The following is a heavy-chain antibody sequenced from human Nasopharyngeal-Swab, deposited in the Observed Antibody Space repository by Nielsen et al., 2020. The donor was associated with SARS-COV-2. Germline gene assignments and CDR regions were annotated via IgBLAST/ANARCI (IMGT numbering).Heavy chain of an antibody. CDR3: ARQPDRYYYDSSGYSDY. D-gene: IGHD3-22*01. CDR2: IYYSGST. J-gene: IGHJ4*02. Sequence: RQAPGKGLEWIGSIYYSGSTYYSPSLKSRVTISVDTSKNQFSLKLSSVTAADTAVYYCARQPDRYYYDSSGYSDYWGQGTLVTVSS. V-gene: IGHV4-39*01.